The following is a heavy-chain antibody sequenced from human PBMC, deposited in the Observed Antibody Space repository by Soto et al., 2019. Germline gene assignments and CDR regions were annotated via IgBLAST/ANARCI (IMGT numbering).Heavy chain of an antibody. CDR1: GFTFSSYA. CDR2: ISGSGGST. V-gene: IGHV3-23*01. D-gene: IGHD1-26*01. CDR3: ANLPQWELPNYGMDV. Sequence: EVQLLESGGGLVQPGGSLRLSCAASGFTFSSYAMSWVRQAPGKGLEWVSAISGSGGSTYYADSVKGRFTISRDNSNNTLYLQMNSLRAEDTAVYYCANLPQWELPNYGMDVWGQGTTVTVSS. J-gene: IGHJ6*02.